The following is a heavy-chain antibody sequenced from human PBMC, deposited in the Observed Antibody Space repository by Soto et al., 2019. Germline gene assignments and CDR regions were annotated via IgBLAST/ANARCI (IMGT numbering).Heavy chain of an antibody. CDR3: AREANPDSSGYYYADY. CDR1: GGTFSSYA. Sequence: SVKVSCKASGGTFSSYAISWVRQAPGQGLEWMGGIIPIFGTVNYAQKFQGRVTITADESTSTAYMELSSLRPEDTAVYYCAREANPDSSGYYYADYWGQGTLVTVSS. V-gene: IGHV1-69*13. J-gene: IGHJ4*02. D-gene: IGHD3-22*01. CDR2: IIPIFGTV.